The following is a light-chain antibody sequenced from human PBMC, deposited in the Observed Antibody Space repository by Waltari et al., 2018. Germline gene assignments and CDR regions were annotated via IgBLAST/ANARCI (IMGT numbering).Light chain of an antibody. CDR2: EVS. Sequence: QSALTQPPSASGSPGQSVTMSCTGTSTDVGVYNYVSWYQQHPGKAPKPLIHEVSERPPGAPVRFSGSKSGNTASLTVSGLQPEDEADYYCASFAGSNTLFGGGTKLTVL. CDR3: ASFAGSNTL. CDR1: STDVGVYNY. J-gene: IGLJ2*01. V-gene: IGLV2-8*01.